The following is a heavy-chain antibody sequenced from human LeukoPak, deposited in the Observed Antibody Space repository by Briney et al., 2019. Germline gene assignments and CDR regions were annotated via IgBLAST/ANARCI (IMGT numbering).Heavy chain of an antibody. D-gene: IGHD6-19*01. Sequence: GASVKVSCKASGGTFSSYAISWVRQAPGQGLEWMGGIIPIFGTANYAQKFQGRVTITADESTSTAYMELSSLRSEDTAVYYCARSLGPIAVADLDYWGQGTLVTVSS. CDR2: IIPIFGTA. CDR3: ARSLGPIAVADLDY. CDR1: GGTFSSYA. J-gene: IGHJ4*02. V-gene: IGHV1-69*13.